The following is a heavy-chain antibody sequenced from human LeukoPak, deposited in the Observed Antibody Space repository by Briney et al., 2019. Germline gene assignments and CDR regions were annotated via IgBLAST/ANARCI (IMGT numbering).Heavy chain of an antibody. CDR1: GGSISSSSYY. D-gene: IGHD3-10*01. J-gene: IGHJ6*02. Sequence: SETLSLTCTVSGGSISSSSYYWGWIRQPPGRGLVWLGTNYYAGGTYYNPSLKSRVTISVDTSKNQFSLRLSSVTAADTAVYYCARGFGESEYYYYGMDVWGRGTTVTVSS. V-gene: IGHV4-39*01. CDR2: NYYAGGT. CDR3: ARGFGESEYYYYGMDV.